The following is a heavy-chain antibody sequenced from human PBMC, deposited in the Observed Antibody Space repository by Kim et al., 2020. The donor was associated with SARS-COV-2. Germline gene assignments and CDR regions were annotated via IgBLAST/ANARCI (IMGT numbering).Heavy chain of an antibody. Sequence: GGSRRLSCAASGFTFSSYAMHWVRQAPGKGLEWVAVISYDGSNKYYADSVKGRFTISRDNSKNTLYLQMNSLRAEDTAVYYCARDLRIQLWDYYYGMDVWGQGTTVTASS. J-gene: IGHJ6*02. CDR1: GFTFSSYA. V-gene: IGHV3-30-3*01. D-gene: IGHD5-18*01. CDR2: ISYDGSNK. CDR3: ARDLRIQLWDYYYGMDV.